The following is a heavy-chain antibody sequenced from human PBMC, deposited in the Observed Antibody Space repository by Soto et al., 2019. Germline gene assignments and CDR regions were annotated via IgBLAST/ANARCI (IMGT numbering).Heavy chain of an antibody. D-gene: IGHD3-10*01. CDR3: AKVLSKNYYYPFDF. V-gene: IGHV3-23*01. CDR2: ISGGSSVT. J-gene: IGHJ4*02. Sequence: XGSLSLSCTASGFTFSDYAMTWVRQAPGKGLEWVSTISGGSSVTYYGDSVKGRFTISRDNAKKTLFLQLNRLSAEDTATYYCAKVLSKNYYYPFDFWGQGTQVTVSS. CDR1: GFTFSDYA.